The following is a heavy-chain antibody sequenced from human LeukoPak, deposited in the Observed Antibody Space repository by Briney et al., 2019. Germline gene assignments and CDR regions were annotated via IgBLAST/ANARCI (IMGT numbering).Heavy chain of an antibody. CDR1: GFIFSNYW. D-gene: IGHD5-12*01. CDR2: IRQDGSER. Sequence: GGSLRLSCAASGFIFSNYWMTWVRQAPGKGLEWVAHIRQDGSERHYVDSVKDRFTISRDNAKNSLDLQMDSLGAEDTAVYYCARDWGSTGYDLYDSWGQGTLVTVSS. CDR3: ARDWGSTGYDLYDS. V-gene: IGHV3-7*01. J-gene: IGHJ4*02.